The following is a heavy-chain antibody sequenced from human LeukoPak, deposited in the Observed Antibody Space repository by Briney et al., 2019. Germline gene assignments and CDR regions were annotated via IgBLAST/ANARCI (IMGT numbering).Heavy chain of an antibody. J-gene: IGHJ4*02. D-gene: IGHD5-18*01. V-gene: IGHV4-61*02. CDR1: GGSISIGSYY. CDR3: ARDGIQLWSPYFDY. Sequence: TPSQTLSLTCTVSGGSISIGSYYWSWIRQPAGKGLEWIGRIYTSESTNYNPSLKSRVTRSVDTSKNPFSLRLSAVTAADTAVYYCARDGIQLWSPYFDYWGQGTLVTVSS. CDR2: IYTSEST.